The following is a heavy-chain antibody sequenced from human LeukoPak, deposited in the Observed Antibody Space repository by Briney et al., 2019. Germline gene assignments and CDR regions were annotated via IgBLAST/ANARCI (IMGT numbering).Heavy chain of an antibody. CDR1: GGSISSYY. J-gene: IGHJ6*03. CDR3: ARCGYGDMDV. Sequence: TSETLSLTCTVSGGSISSYYWSWIRQPPGKGLEWIGYIYYSGSTNHNPSLKSRVTISVDTSKNQFSLKLSSVTAADTAVYYCARCGYGDMDVWGKGTTVTVSS. V-gene: IGHV4-59*01. D-gene: IGHD5-18*01. CDR2: IYYSGST.